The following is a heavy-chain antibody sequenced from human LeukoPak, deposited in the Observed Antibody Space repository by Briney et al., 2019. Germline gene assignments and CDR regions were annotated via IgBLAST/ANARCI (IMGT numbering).Heavy chain of an antibody. CDR2: IYHSGST. CDR1: GYSISSGYY. Sequence: SETLSLTCTVSGYSISSGYYWGWIRQPPGKGLEWIGSIYHSGSTYYNPSLKSRVTISVDTSKNQFSLKLSSVTAADAAVYYCARDVPAGYYFDYWGQGTLVTVSS. J-gene: IGHJ4*02. V-gene: IGHV4-38-2*02. CDR3: ARDVPAGYYFDY. D-gene: IGHD2-2*01.